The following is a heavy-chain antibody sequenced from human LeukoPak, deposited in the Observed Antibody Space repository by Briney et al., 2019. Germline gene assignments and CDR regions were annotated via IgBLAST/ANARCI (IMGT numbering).Heavy chain of an antibody. CDR3: ARSRPTYYYDSSGTNFDY. D-gene: IGHD3-22*01. V-gene: IGHV4-59*08. J-gene: IGHJ4*02. Sequence: KPTETLSLTFTVSGGSIRSYYWSWIRQPPGKGLEWVGYIYYSGSTNYNPSLKSRVTISVDTSKNQFSLKLSSVTAADTAVYYCARSRPTYYYDSSGTNFDYWGQGTLVTVSS. CDR2: IYYSGST. CDR1: GGSIRSYY.